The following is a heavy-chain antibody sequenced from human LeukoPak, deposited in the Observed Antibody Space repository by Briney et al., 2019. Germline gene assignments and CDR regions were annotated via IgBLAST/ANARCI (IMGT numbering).Heavy chain of an antibody. V-gene: IGHV3-53*01. J-gene: IGHJ2*01. D-gene: IGHD3-10*01. CDR3: ARDRLLWFGELSGGYFDL. CDR1: GFTVNNNY. CDR2: MYSGGST. Sequence: GGSLRLSCAASGFTVNNNYMSWVRQAPGKGLEWVSVMYSGGSTYYADSVKGRFTISRDNSKNTLYLQMNSLRAEDTAVYYCARDRLLWFGELSGGYFDLWGRGTLVTVSS.